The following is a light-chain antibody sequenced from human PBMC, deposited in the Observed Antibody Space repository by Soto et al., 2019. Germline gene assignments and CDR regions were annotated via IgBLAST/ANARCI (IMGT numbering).Light chain of an antibody. Sequence: DIVMTQSPDSLAVSLGERATINCKSSQRVLYSSNNKNYLAWYQQKPGQPPKLLIYWASTRESGVPHRFSGSGSGTDFTLTISSLQAEDVALYYCQQYYSTPLTFGGGTKVEIK. CDR2: WAS. CDR1: QRVLYSSNNKNY. J-gene: IGKJ4*01. CDR3: QQYYSTPLT. V-gene: IGKV4-1*01.